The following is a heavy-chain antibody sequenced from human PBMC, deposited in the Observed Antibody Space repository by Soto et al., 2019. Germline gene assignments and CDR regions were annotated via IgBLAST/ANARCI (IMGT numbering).Heavy chain of an antibody. V-gene: IGHV1-69*13. CDR1: GGTFSSYA. CDR2: IIPVFGTA. Sequence: SVKVSCKASGGTFSSYAISWVRQAPGQGLEWMGGIIPVFGTANYAQKFQGRVAVTADESTSTAYMELSSLRSEDTAVYFCASSRIKVFGVPPMATYTDYAADVWDQATTVTVSS. J-gene: IGHJ6*02. D-gene: IGHD3-3*01. CDR3: ASSRIKVFGVPPMATYTDYAADV.